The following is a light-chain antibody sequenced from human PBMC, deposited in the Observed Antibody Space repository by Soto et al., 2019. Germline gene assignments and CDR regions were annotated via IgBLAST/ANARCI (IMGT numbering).Light chain of an antibody. CDR1: SSDVGAYNY. J-gene: IGLJ2*01. V-gene: IGLV2-14*01. Sequence: QSALTQPASVSGSPGQSITISCTETSSDVGAYNYVSWYQQYPGKAPKLMIYEVINRPSGVSNRFSGSKSGNTASLIISGLQAEDEADYYCSSYTSSSTLVFGGGTKLTVL. CDR3: SSYTSSSTLV. CDR2: EVI.